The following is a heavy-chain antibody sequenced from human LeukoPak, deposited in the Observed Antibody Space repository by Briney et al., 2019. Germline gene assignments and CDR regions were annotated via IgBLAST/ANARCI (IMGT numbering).Heavy chain of an antibody. CDR1: GFNFSNYA. Sequence: GGSLRLSCAASGFNFSNYAMHWVRQAPGKGLEWVANIKQDGSEKYYVDSVKGRFTISRDNAKNSLYLQMNSLRAEDTAVYYCARDRIDRQLVGFPLDYWGQGTLVTVSS. J-gene: IGHJ4*02. CDR2: IKQDGSEK. V-gene: IGHV3-7*01. D-gene: IGHD6-6*01. CDR3: ARDRIDRQLVGFPLDY.